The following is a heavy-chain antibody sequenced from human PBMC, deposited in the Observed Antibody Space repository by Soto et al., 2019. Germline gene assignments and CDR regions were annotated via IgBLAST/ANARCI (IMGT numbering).Heavy chain of an antibody. CDR2: ISPNSGRT. CDR1: GYTFSNYD. J-gene: IGHJ4*02. CDR3: ARGKRYTNDY. Sequence: QVQLVQSGAEVKKPGASVKVSCKASGYTFSNYDINWVRQATGQGLEWMGWISPNSGRTGYAQKFQGRVTMTRNTSSSTAYMELSSLRSEDTAVYYCARGKRYTNDYWGQGTLVTVSS. D-gene: IGHD2-2*02. V-gene: IGHV1-8*01.